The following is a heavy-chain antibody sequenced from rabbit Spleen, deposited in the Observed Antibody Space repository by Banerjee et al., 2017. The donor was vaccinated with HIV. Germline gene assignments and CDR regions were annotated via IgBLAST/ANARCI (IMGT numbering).Heavy chain of an antibody. CDR2: INAGSSGFT. CDR3: ARDTSTSFSSYGMDL. V-gene: IGHV1S40*01. Sequence: QSLEESGGGLVKPGASLTLTCTASGFSFSNKAVMCWVRQAPGKGLEWIACINAGSSGFTYFATWAKGRFTISRTSSTTVTLQMTRLTAADTATYFCARDTSTSFSSYGMDLWGPGTLVTVS. J-gene: IGHJ6*01. D-gene: IGHD1-1*01. CDR1: GFSFSNKAV.